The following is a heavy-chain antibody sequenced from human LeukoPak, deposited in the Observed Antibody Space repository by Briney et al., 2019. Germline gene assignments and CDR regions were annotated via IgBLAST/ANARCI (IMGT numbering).Heavy chain of an antibody. CDR1: GYTFTSYD. V-gene: IGHV1-8*01. D-gene: IGHD3-16*02. Sequence: ASVKVSCKASGYTFTSYDINWGRQATGQGLEWMGWMNPNSGNTGYAQKFQGRVTMTRNTSISTAYMELSSLRSEDTAVYYCARGYYDYVWGSYRHRKFDYWGQGTLVTVSS. J-gene: IGHJ4*02. CDR2: MNPNSGNT. CDR3: ARGYYDYVWGSYRHRKFDY.